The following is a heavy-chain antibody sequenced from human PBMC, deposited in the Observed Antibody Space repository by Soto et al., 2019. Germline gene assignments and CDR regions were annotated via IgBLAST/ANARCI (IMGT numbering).Heavy chain of an antibody. V-gene: IGHV4-30-4*01. D-gene: IGHD3-16*01. CDR2: IYYSGST. J-gene: IGHJ6*02. CDR1: GGSISSGDYY. Sequence: QVQLQESGPGLVKPSQTLSLTCTVSGGSISSGDYYWSWIRQPPGKGLEWIGYIYYSGSTYYNPSLKSRXXIXVXXSKNQFSLKLSSVTAADTAVYYCALGGGVIYGMDVWGQGTTVTVSS. CDR3: ALGGGVIYGMDV.